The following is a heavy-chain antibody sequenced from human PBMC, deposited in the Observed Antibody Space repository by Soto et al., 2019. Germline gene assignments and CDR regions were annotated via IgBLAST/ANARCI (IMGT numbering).Heavy chain of an antibody. CDR2: INPNSGNI. V-gene: IGHV1-8*01. J-gene: IGHJ4*02. D-gene: IGHD3-10*01. Sequence: ASLKGSCKASGNTFTSYDINSVRQATGHGLEWMGWINPNSGNIGYAQKFQGRVTMTRDTAIRTAYMEVSRLRADDTAVYYCARGRASGSYYLLDYWGQGTLVTVS. CDR1: GNTFTSYD. CDR3: ARGRASGSYYLLDY.